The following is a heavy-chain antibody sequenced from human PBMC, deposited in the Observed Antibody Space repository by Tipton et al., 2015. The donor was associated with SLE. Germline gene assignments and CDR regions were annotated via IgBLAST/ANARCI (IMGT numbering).Heavy chain of an antibody. V-gene: IGHV4-34*01. J-gene: IGHJ4*02. CDR2: ISDSEIT. CDR3: ARGESRSYIAARLGFDY. D-gene: IGHD6-6*01. Sequence: AGLVKPSETLSLTCAVYGGSISGDYWSWIRQPPGKGLEWIGEISDSEITDYNPSLKSRVNISADTSKNQFSLRLTSVTAADTAVYYCARGESRSYIAARLGFDYWGQGTLVTVSS. CDR1: GGSISGDY.